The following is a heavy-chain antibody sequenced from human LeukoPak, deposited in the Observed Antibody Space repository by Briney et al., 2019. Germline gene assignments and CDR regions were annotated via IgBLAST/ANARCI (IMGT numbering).Heavy chain of an antibody. V-gene: IGHV3-64*01. CDR3: ARGMGYSYGDY. CDR1: GFTCSSYA. CDR2: ISSNGGST. D-gene: IGHD5-18*01. Sequence: GGSLRLSCAASGFTCSSYAMHWVRQAPGKRLEYVSAISSNGGSTYYANSVKGRFTISRDNSKNTLYLQMGSLRAEDMAVYYCARGMGYSYGDYWGQGTLVTVSS. J-gene: IGHJ4*02.